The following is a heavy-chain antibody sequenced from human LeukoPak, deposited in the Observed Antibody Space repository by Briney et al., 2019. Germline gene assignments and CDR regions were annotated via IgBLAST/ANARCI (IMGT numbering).Heavy chain of an antibody. D-gene: IGHD7-27*01. J-gene: IGHJ3*02. CDR1: GYSISSGYY. Sequence: SETLSLTCAVSGYSISSGYYWGWIRQPPGKGLEWVGSIYHSGGTYYNPSLKSRVTISVDTSKNQFSLKLSSVTAADTPVYYCARRNWGIAFDIWGQGTMVTVSS. CDR3: ARRNWGIAFDI. CDR2: IYHSGGT. V-gene: IGHV4-38-2*01.